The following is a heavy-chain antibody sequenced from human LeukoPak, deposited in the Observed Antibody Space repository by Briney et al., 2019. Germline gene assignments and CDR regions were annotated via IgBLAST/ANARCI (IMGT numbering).Heavy chain of an antibody. CDR2: ISSSSSYI. V-gene: IGHV3-21*01. J-gene: IGHJ4*02. CDR1: GFTFSSYS. CDR3: ARFSMSSPLVDY. D-gene: IGHD5/OR15-5a*01. Sequence: PGGSLGLSCAASGFTFSSYSMNWVRQAPGKGLEWVSSISSSSSYIYYTDSVEGGFTISRDNAKNSLYLQINSLRAEDTAVYYCARFSMSSPLVDYWGQGNLVTVSS.